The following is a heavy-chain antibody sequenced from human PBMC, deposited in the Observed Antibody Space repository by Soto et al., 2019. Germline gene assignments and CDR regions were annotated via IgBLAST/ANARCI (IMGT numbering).Heavy chain of an antibody. CDR3: ARNPGSKYGYFDY. V-gene: IGHV3-74*01. CDR2: SKSDGSST. J-gene: IGHJ4*02. Sequence: EVQLVQSGGGLVQPGGSLRLSCAASEFTWMHWVRQAPGKGLVWVSRSKSDGSSTGYADSVQGRFTISRDNAKNTLYLQMNSLRDEDTAVYYCARNPGSKYGYFDYWGQGALLTVSS. D-gene: IGHD5-18*01. CDR1: EFTW.